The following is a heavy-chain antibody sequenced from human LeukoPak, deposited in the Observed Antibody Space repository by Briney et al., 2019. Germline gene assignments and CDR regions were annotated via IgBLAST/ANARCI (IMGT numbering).Heavy chain of an antibody. CDR2: IGSSDSTI. CDR3: AKAPVTSCRGAYCYPFDS. CDR1: GFTFSDYY. D-gene: IGHD2-21*01. Sequence: GGSLRLSCAASGFTFSDYYMSWIRQAPGKGLEWVSYIGSSDSTISYADSVKGRFTISRDNSKNTLYLQMNSLRAEDAAVYFCAKAPVTSCRGAYCYPFDSWGQGTLVTVSS. V-gene: IGHV3-11*01. J-gene: IGHJ4*02.